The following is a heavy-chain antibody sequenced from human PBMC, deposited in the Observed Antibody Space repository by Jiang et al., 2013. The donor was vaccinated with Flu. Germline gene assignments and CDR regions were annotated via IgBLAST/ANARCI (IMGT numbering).Heavy chain of an antibody. J-gene: IGHJ1*01. V-gene: IGHV7-4-1*02. CDR2: INPNTGNP. Sequence: QSGSELKKPGASVKISCKTSGYSFTTYSINWVRQAPGQGLEWMGWINPNTGNPIYAQGFTGRCVFSLDTSASTAYLQINNLEAEDTAVYYCARRSPTDFWGQGTLVTVSS. D-gene: IGHD4-17*01. CDR3: ARRSPTDF. CDR1: GYSFTTYS.